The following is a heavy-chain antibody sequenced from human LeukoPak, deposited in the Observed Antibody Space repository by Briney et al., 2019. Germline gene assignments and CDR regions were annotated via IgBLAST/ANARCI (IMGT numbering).Heavy chain of an antibody. CDR2: HYYSGST. D-gene: IGHD1-26*01. V-gene: IGHV4-61*01. Sequence: SETLSLTCTVSGGSVSSGSYYWTWIRQPPGKGLEWIGHHYYSGSTNYNPSLKSRVTISKDTSKNQFSLKVTSVTAADTAVYCCARDVVGATYFQLWGQGALVTVSS. J-gene: IGHJ1*01. CDR1: GGSVSSGSYY. CDR3: ARDVVGATYFQL.